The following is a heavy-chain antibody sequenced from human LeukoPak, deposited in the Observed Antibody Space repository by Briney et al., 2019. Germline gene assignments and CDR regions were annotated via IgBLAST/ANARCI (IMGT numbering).Heavy chain of an antibody. CDR1: GGSISSYY. CDR3: ARAPNPDLFDD. V-gene: IGHV4-59*01. D-gene: IGHD2-8*01. Sequence: SETLSLTCTVSGGSISSYYWSWIRQPPGKGLEWIGYIYYSGSTNYNPSLKSRVTISVDTSRNQFSLKLSSVTAADTAVYYCARAPNPDLFDDWGQGTLVTVSS. CDR2: IYYSGST. J-gene: IGHJ4*02.